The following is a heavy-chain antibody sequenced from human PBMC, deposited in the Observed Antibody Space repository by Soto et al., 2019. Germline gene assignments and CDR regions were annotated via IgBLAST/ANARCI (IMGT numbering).Heavy chain of an antibody. V-gene: IGHV4-31*03. D-gene: IGHD1-26*01. CDR1: GGSISSGGYY. CDR3: ASIVGATTSLDY. CDR2: IYYSGST. J-gene: IGHJ4*02. Sequence: QVQLQESGPGLVKPSQTLSLTCNVSGGSISSGGYYWSWIRQHPGKGLEWIGYIYYSGSTYYNSSLKSRVTISVDTAKNQFSLKLSSVIAVDTAVYYCASIVGATTSLDYWGQGTLVTVSS.